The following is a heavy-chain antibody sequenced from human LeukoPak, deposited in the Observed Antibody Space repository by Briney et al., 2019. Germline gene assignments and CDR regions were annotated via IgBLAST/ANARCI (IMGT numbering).Heavy chain of an antibody. J-gene: IGHJ4*02. CDR1: GYSFTSYW. V-gene: IGHV5-51*01. CDR2: IYPGDSDT. Sequence: GESLKISCKGSGYSFTSYWIGWVRQMPGKGLEWMGIIYPGDSDTRYSPSFQGQVTISADKSISTPYLQGSSRKASDTARYYCARPPAWGGATSSRRDYWGQGTLVTVSS. D-gene: IGHD6-13*01. CDR3: ARPPAWGGATSSRRDY.